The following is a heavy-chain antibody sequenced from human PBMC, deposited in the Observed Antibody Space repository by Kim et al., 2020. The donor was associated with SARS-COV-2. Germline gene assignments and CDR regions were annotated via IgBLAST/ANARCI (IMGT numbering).Heavy chain of an antibody. Sequence: LKSRVTVSVDTSKNQFSLKLSSVTAADTAVYYCAREGGSGSYFQHYGMDVWGQGTTVTVSS. J-gene: IGHJ6*02. D-gene: IGHD3-10*01. CDR3: AREGGSGSYFQHYGMDV. V-gene: IGHV4-59*01.